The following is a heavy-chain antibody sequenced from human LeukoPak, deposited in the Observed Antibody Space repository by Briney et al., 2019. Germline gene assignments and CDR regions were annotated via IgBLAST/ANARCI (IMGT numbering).Heavy chain of an antibody. CDR2: ISGSGGST. V-gene: IGHV3-23*01. CDR3: AKVRSVVAWYYSYMDV. Sequence: GGSLRLSCAASGFTFSSYAMSWVRQAPGKGLEWVPAISGSGGSTYYADSVKGRFTISRDNSKNTLYLQMNSLRAEDTAVYYCAKVRSVVAWYYSYMDVWGKGTTVTVSS. D-gene: IGHD2-15*01. CDR1: GFTFSSYA. J-gene: IGHJ6*03.